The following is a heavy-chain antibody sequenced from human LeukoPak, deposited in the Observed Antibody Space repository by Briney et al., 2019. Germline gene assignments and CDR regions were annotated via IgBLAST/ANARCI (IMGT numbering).Heavy chain of an antibody. CDR1: GGSITNY. D-gene: IGHD2/OR15-2a*01. V-gene: IGHV4-4*07. CDR2: MYTSGNT. Sequence: PSETLSLTCSVSGGSITNYWNWIRQPAGKGLEWIGRMYTSGNTNENPSLKNRITMSLDMSKNQFSLKLRSVTAADTAVYYCVREDSSTYHPFDYWGQGALVTVSS. J-gene: IGHJ4*02. CDR3: VREDSSTYHPFDY.